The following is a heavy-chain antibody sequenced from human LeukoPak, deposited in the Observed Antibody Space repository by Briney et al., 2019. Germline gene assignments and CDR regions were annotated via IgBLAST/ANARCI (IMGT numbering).Heavy chain of an antibody. V-gene: IGHV3-49*04. CDR1: GYTSAAHA. J-gene: IGHJ6*02. Sequence: GGALRLPCTASGYTSAAHAKSWVRQGPRQGLERGCFIRSKTYGGTTEYAASVKGRFILSRDDSKSLAYLHMSNVKTEDTAVYYWARGPIQLWLHNGMDVWGQGTMVIVSS. CDR2: IRSKTYGGTT. CDR3: ARGPIQLWLHNGMDV. D-gene: IGHD5-18*01.